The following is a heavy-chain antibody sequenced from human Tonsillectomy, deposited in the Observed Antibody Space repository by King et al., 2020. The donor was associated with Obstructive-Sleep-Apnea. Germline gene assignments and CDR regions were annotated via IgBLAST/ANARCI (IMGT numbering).Heavy chain of an antibody. D-gene: IGHD5-18*01. CDR3: AKDHGYSFGYIDYYFDY. CDR2: ISYDGNNK. J-gene: IGHJ4*02. V-gene: IGHV3-30-3*01. CDR1: RFTFSSFS. Sequence: VQLVESGGGVVQPGRSLRLCCAASRFTFSSFSMHWVRRAPGKGLEWVAIISYDGNNKYYADSVKGRFTISRDNSKNTLYLQMNSLRTEDTAVYYCAKDHGYSFGYIDYYFDYWGQGTLVTVSS.